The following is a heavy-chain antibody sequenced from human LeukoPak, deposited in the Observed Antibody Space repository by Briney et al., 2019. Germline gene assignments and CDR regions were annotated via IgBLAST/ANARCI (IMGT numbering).Heavy chain of an antibody. V-gene: IGHV3-7*03. CDR3: ASQNGGIDY. CDR1: GFTFSSYW. J-gene: IGHJ4*02. D-gene: IGHD2-8*01. CDR2: IKQDGSEK. Sequence: GGSLRLSCAASGFTFSSYWTSWVRQAPGKGLEWVANIKQDGSEKYYVDSVKGRFTISRDNAKNSLCLQMNSLRAEDTAVYYCASQNGGIDYWGQGTLVTVSS.